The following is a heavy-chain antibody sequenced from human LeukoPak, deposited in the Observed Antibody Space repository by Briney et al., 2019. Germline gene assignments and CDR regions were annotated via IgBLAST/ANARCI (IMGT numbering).Heavy chain of an antibody. D-gene: IGHD3-3*01. CDR3: ARGRRITIFGVVIAQNWFDP. Sequence: GSLRLSCAASGFTVNTNYMSWVRQAPGKGLEWIGEINHSGSTNYNPSLKSRVTISVDTSKNQFSLKLSSVTAADTAVYYCARGRRITIFGVVIAQNWFDPWGQGTLVTVSS. CDR1: GFTVNTNY. J-gene: IGHJ5*02. CDR2: INHSGST. V-gene: IGHV4-34*01.